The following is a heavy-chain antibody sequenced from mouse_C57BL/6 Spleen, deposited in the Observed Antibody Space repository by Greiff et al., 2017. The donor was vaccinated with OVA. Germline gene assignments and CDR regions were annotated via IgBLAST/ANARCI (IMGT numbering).Heavy chain of an antibody. CDR1: GYTFTDYY. J-gene: IGHJ2*01. CDR3: ARGREYFDY. V-gene: IGHV1-19*01. Sequence: EVQLQQSGPVLVKPGASVKMSCKASGYTFTDYYMNWVKQSHGKSLEWIGVINPYNCGTSYNQKFKGKATLTVDKSSSTAYMELNSLTSEDSAVYYCARGREYFDYWGQGTTLTVSS. CDR2: INPYNCGT.